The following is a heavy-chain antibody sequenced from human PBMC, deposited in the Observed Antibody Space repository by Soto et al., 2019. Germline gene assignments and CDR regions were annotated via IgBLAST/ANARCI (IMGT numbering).Heavy chain of an antibody. CDR3: ARSRYYDSSGPHWYFDL. J-gene: IGHJ2*01. CDR1: GGTFSSYA. Sequence: QVQLVQSGAEVKKPGSSVKVSCKASGGTFSSYAISWVRQAPGQGLEWMGGIIPIFGTANYAQKFQGRVTITAYESTSTAYMELSSVRSEDTGVYYCARSRYYDSSGPHWYFDLWGRGTLVTVSS. D-gene: IGHD3-22*01. V-gene: IGHV1-69*12. CDR2: IIPIFGTA.